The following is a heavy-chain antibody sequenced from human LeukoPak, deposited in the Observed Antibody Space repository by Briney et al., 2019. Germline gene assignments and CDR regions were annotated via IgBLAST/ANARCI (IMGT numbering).Heavy chain of an antibody. Sequence: ASVKVSCKASGYTFTSYDISWVRQAPGQGLEWVGWSSTNNRNTDYAQKLQGRVTMTTGTSTSTAYMELRSLRFDDAAVYYCARGGYTYGYGHWGQGTLVTVSS. D-gene: IGHD5-18*01. J-gene: IGHJ4*02. CDR2: SSTNNRNT. V-gene: IGHV1-18*01. CDR3: ARGGYTYGYGH. CDR1: GYTFTSYD.